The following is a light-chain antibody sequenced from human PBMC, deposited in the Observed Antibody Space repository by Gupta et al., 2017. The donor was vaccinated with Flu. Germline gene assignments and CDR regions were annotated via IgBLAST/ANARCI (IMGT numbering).Light chain of an antibody. CDR3: QQDYNLNS. V-gene: IGKV3-15*01. Sequence: SPATLSVSPGERATLSCRASQSVSSNLAWYQQKPGQAPRLLIYDASTRATGIPDRFNGSGSGTEFTLTSSSLQSEDFALYYWQQDYNLNSFGGGTTVEIK. J-gene: IGKJ4*01. CDR1: QSVSSN. CDR2: DAS.